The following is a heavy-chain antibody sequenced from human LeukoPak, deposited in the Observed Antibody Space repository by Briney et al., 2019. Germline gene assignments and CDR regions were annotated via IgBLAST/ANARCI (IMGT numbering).Heavy chain of an antibody. J-gene: IGHJ4*02. CDR3: ASPYYYDSSGNGY. V-gene: IGHV3-48*03. CDR2: ISSSGSTI. Sequence: QAEGSLRLSCAASGFTFSSYEMNWVRQAPGKGLEWVSYISSSGSTIYYADSVKGRFTISRDNSKNTLYLQMNSLRAEDTAVYYCASPYYYDSSGNGYWGQGTLVTVSS. D-gene: IGHD3-22*01. CDR1: GFTFSSYE.